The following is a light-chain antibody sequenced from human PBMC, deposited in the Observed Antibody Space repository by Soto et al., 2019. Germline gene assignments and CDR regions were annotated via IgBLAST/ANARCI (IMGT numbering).Light chain of an antibody. V-gene: IGKV1-39*01. J-gene: IGKJ4*01. CDR2: AAS. CDR3: QQYYSYPLT. Sequence: IQMTQSPSSLSASVGDRVTITFLASQCISTSLNWYQQKPGKAPKLLIYAASTLQSGVPSRFSGSGSGTAFTLTISCLQSEDFATYFCQQYYSYPLTFGGGTKVDIK. CDR1: QCISTS.